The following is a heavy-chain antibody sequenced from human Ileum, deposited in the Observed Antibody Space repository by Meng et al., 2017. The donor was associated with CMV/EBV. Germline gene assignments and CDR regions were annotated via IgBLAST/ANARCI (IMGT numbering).Heavy chain of an antibody. J-gene: IGHJ4*02. CDR2: ISNDGSGT. D-gene: IGHD2-15*01. CDR1: GFTFSNYY. CDR3: ARADRRSGDSSLDY. Sequence: SGFTFSNYYMHWVRQAPGKGLVWVSRISNDGSGTTYADSVKGRFTMSRDNAKNTLYLQMNSLRAEDTAVYYCARADRRSGDSSLDYWGQGALVTVSS. V-gene: IGHV3-74*01.